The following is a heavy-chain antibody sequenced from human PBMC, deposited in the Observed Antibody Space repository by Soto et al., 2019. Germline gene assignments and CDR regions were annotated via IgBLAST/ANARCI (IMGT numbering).Heavy chain of an antibody. CDR1: GYTFINYD. CDR2: MNPGSGKT. V-gene: IGHV1-8*02. D-gene: IGHD3-3*02. CDR3: PKMSSFATLNWSDP. J-gene: IGHJ5*02. Sequence: QVQLVQSGAEVKEPGASVRVSCKASGYTFINYDISWVRQATGQGLEWMGWMNPGSGKTGYANKSEGRAPMTGSASQSTAPLERTSLTSEDRPVYYWPKMSSFATLNWSDPWGQGTLVTVSS.